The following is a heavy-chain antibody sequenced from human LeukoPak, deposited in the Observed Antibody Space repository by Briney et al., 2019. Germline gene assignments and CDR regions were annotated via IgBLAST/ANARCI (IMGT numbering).Heavy chain of an antibody. J-gene: IGHJ4*02. Sequence: GGSLRLSCVASGFTFTNHAMSWVRQAPGKGLEWVSIIYSGGGTRYADSVKGRFTISRDNSRNTLYLQMNSLRAEDTALYYCARDNYDSSGFTWGQGTLVTVSS. V-gene: IGHV3-53*01. CDR3: ARDNYDSSGFT. D-gene: IGHD3-22*01. CDR1: GFTFTNHA. CDR2: IYSGGGT.